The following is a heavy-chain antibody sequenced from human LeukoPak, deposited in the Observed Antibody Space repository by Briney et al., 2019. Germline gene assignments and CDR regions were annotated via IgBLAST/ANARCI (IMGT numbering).Heavy chain of an antibody. J-gene: IGHJ4*02. Sequence: GGSLRLSCAASEFTFSNYAMTWVRQAPGKGLEWVSVISGSGTRTYYAGSVKGRFTISRDNSKNSLYLQMNSLRAEDTAVYYCARGPSYCGTNCYYYFEYWGQGTLVTVSS. CDR2: ISGSGTRT. D-gene: IGHD2-21*01. CDR1: EFTFSNYA. V-gene: IGHV3-23*01. CDR3: ARGPSYCGTNCYYYFEY.